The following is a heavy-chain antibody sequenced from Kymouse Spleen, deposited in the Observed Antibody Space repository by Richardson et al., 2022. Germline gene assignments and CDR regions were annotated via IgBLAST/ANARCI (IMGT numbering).Heavy chain of an antibody. V-gene: IGHV3-33*01. CDR3: ARGDRAAIRGFDY. Sequence: QVQLVESGGGVVQPGRSLRLSCAASGFTFSSYGMHWVRQAPGKGLEWVAVIWYDGSNKYYADSVKGRFTISRDNSKNTLYLQMNSLRAEDTAVYYCARGDRAAIRGFDYWGQGTLVTVSS. J-gene: IGHJ4*02. CDR2: IWYDGSNK. CDR1: GFTFSSYG. D-gene: IGHD2-2*02.